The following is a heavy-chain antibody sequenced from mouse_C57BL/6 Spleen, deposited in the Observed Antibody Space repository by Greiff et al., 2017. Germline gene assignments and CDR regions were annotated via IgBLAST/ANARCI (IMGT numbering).Heavy chain of an antibody. J-gene: IGHJ2*01. CDR3: ARWPYEYDGFDY. Sequence: VQLQQPGAELVKPGASVKLSCKASGYTFTSYWMHWVKQRPGQGLEWIGMIHPNSGSTNYNEKFKSKATLTVDKSSSTAYMQLSSLTSEDSAVYCCARWPYEYDGFDYWGQGTTLTVSS. CDR2: IHPNSGST. D-gene: IGHD2-4*01. V-gene: IGHV1-64*01. CDR1: GYTFTSYW.